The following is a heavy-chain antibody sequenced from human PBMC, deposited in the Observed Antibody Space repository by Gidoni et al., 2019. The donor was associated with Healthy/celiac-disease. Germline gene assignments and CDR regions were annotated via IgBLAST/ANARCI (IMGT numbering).Heavy chain of an antibody. D-gene: IGHD5-18*01. J-gene: IGHJ4*02. CDR2: ISYDGSNK. CDR3: AKGEGVDTAMDTFDY. Sequence: VQLVESGGGVVQPGRSLRLSCAASGFTSSSYGMHWVRQAPGKGLEWVAVISYDGSNKYYADSVKGRFTISRDNSKNTLYLQMNSLRAEDTAVYYCAKGEGVDTAMDTFDYWGQGTLVTVSS. CDR1: GFTSSSYG. V-gene: IGHV3-30*18.